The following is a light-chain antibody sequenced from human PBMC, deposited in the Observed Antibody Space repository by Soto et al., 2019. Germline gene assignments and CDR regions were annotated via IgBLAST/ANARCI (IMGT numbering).Light chain of an antibody. CDR2: GNS. J-gene: IGLJ1*01. CDR1: SSNIGAGYD. CDR3: QSYHSSLGV. Sequence: QSVLTQPPSVSGAPGQRVTISCTGSSSNIGAGYDVHWYQQLPGTAPKLLIYGNSNRPSGVPDRFSGSKSGTSASLAITGLQAEDEADYYGQSYHSSLGVFGTGTKLTVL. V-gene: IGLV1-40*01.